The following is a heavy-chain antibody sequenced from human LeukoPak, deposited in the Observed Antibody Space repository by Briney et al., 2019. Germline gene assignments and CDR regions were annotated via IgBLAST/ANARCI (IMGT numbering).Heavy chain of an antibody. V-gene: IGHV3-9*01. CDR3: AKTVAADFDY. D-gene: IGHD2-15*01. CDR1: GFTFDDYA. CDR2: ISWNSGSI. J-gene: IGHJ4*02. Sequence: GRSLRLSCAASGFTFDDYAMHWVRQAPGKGLEWVSGISWNSGSIGYADSVKGRFTISRDNAKNSLYLQMNSLRAEDTAVYYCAKTVAADFDYWGQGTLVTVSS.